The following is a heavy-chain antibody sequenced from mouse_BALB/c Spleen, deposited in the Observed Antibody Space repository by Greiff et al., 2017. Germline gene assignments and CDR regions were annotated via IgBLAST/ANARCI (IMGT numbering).Heavy chain of an antibody. Sequence: EVQVVESGGGLVKLGGSLKLSCAASGFTFSSYYMSWVRQTPEKRLELVAAINSNGGSTYYPDTVKGRFTISRDNAKNTLYLQMSSLKSEDTALYYCARGGYYGNYVAYWGQGTLVTVSA. CDR1: GFTFSSYY. V-gene: IGHV5-6-2*01. J-gene: IGHJ3*01. CDR3: ARGGYYGNYVAY. CDR2: INSNGGST. D-gene: IGHD2-1*01.